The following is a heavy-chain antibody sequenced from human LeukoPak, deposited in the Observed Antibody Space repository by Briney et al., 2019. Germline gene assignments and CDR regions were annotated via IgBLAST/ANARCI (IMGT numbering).Heavy chain of an antibody. CDR1: GGSISSYY. J-gene: IGHJ3*02. CDR3: ARPPLHLGLDAFDI. Sequence: SETLSLTCTVSGGSISSYYWSWIRQPPGKGLEWIGYIYYSGSTNYNPSLKSRVTISVDTSKNQFSLKLSSVTAADTAVYYCARPPLHLGLDAFDIWGQGTMVTVSS. V-gene: IGHV4-59*08. D-gene: IGHD7-27*01. CDR2: IYYSGST.